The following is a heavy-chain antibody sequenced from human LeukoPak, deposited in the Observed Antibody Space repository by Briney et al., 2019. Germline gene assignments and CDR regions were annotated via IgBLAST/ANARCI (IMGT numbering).Heavy chain of an antibody. D-gene: IGHD1-14*01. J-gene: IGHJ6*03. CDR3: AKPKQRPDYYMDV. Sequence: PGGSLRLSCAVSGFNFRDYWMSWVRQAPGKGLEWVANINEDGSEKYYVDSVKGRVTTSRDNAKNSLFLQMNSLRAEDTAVYYCAKPKQRPDYYMDVWGKGTTVTVSS. V-gene: IGHV3-7*03. CDR2: INEDGSEK. CDR1: GFNFRDYW.